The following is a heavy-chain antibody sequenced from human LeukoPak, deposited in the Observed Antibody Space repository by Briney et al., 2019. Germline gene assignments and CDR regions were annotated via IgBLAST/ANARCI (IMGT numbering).Heavy chain of an antibody. CDR3: ARASQLPGYCSGGSCPIDY. J-gene: IGHJ4*02. CDR2: IIPILGIA. CDR1: GGTFSSYA. D-gene: IGHD2-15*01. Sequence: SVKVSCRASGGTFSSYAISWVRQAPGQGLEWMGRIIPILGIANYAQKFQGRVTITADKSTSTAYMELSSLRSEDTAVYYCARASQLPGYCSGGSCPIDYWGQGTLVTVSS. V-gene: IGHV1-69*04.